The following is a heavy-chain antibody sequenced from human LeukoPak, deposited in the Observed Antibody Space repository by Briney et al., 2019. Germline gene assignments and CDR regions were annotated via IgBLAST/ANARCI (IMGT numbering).Heavy chain of an antibody. J-gene: IGHJ3*02. CDR2: NNPIFGTA. V-gene: IGHV1-69*05. D-gene: IGHD5-18*01. CDR1: GCTFSSYA. CDR3: ARDSSKRRYSYVPLRGRAFDI. Sequence: ASVNVSRKASGCTFSSYAMSWVRQAPGKGLEWMRGNNPIFGTANYAQKFQGRLTITTDESTNPAYLQLNSMSSEDTGVYCCARDSSKRRYSYVPLRGRAFDIWGQGTMVTVSS.